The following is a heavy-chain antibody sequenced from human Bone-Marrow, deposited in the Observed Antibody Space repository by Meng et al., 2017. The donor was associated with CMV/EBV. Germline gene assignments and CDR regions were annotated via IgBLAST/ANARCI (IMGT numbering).Heavy chain of an antibody. CDR1: GGSISSYY. CDR3: ARRSGRYQPNNYYGMDV. CDR2: INHSGST. Sequence: GSLRLSSTVSGGSISSYYWSWIRQPPGKGLEWIGEINHSGSTNYNPSLKSRVTISVDTSKNQFSLKLSSVTAADTAVYYCARRSGRYQPNNYYGMDVWGQGTTVTVSS. J-gene: IGHJ6*02. V-gene: IGHV4-34*01. D-gene: IGHD3-10*01.